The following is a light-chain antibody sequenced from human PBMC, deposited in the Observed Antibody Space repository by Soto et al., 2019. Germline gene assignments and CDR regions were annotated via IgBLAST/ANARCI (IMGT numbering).Light chain of an antibody. J-gene: IGLJ1*01. V-gene: IGLV1-40*01. CDR2: ANS. CDR3: QSYDRNLRCLYV. CDR1: SSNIGAGYD. Sequence: QSVLTQPPSVSGAPGQRVTISCTGSSSNIGAGYDVHWYQQLPGTAPKLLIYANSYRPSGVPDRFSGSKSGTSASLAITGLQTDDDADYYCQSYDRNLRCLYVFGPVTEVTVL.